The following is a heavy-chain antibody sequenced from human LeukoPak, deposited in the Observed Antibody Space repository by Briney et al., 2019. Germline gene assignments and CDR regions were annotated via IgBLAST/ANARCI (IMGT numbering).Heavy chain of an antibody. CDR3: AREAVAGRGFDY. V-gene: IGHV3-48*01. CDR1: GFTFSTYS. Sequence: GGSLKLSCAASGFTFSTYSMTWVRQAPGKGLEWVSYISSRSTVIYYADSLRGRFTISRDNAKNSLYLQVNSLRVEDTALYFCAREAVAGRGFDYWGQGALVTVSS. J-gene: IGHJ4*02. CDR2: ISSRSTVI. D-gene: IGHD6-19*01.